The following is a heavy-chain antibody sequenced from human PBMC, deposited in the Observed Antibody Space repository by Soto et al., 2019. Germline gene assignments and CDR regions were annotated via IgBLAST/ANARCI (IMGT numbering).Heavy chain of an antibody. V-gene: IGHV4-31*03. D-gene: IGHD1-26*01. CDR1: GGSISSGGYY. J-gene: IGHJ4*02. CDR2: IYYSGST. Sequence: TLSLTCTVSGGSISSGGYYWSWIRQHPGKGLEWIGYIYYSGSTYYNPSLKSRVTISVDTSKNQFSLKLSSVTAADTAVYYCARDSRDGGSYYFFDYWGPGTLVTVSS. CDR3: ARDSRDGGSYYFFDY.